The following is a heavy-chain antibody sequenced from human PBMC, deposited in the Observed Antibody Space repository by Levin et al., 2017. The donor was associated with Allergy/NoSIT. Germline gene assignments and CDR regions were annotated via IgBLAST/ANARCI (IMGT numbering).Heavy chain of an antibody. V-gene: IGHV4-34*01. D-gene: IGHD3-3*01. CDR2: INHSGST. CDR3: ARIRVIRFLEWLGSTQNYYYYYYMDV. J-gene: IGHJ6*03. Sequence: SQTLSLPCAVYGGSFSGYYWSWIRQPPGKGLEWIGEINHSGSTNYNPSLKSRVTISVDTSKNQFSLKLSSVTAADTAVYYCARIRVIRFLEWLGSTQNYYYYYYMDVWGKGTTVTVSS. CDR1: GGSFSGYY.